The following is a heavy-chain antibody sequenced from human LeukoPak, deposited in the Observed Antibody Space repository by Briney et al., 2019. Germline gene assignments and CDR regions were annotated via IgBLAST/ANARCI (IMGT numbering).Heavy chain of an antibody. V-gene: IGHV3-23*01. D-gene: IGHD1-1*01. J-gene: IGHJ4*02. CDR1: GFTFSSYA. CDR3: ARDPLGTRPGFDY. CDR2: VSGSGYST. Sequence: PGGSLRLSCAASGFTFSSYAMNWVRQAPGKGLEWVSAVSGSGYSTYYADSVKGRFTISRDNSKNMLYLQMNSLRAEDTAVYYCARDPLGTRPGFDYWGQGTLVTVSS.